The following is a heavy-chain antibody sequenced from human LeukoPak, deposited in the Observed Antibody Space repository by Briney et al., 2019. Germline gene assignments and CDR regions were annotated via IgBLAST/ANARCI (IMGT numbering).Heavy chain of an antibody. D-gene: IGHD3-22*01. Sequence: VASVKVSCKVSGYTLTELSMHWVRQAPGKGLEWMGGFDPEDGETIYAQKFQGRVTMTEDTSTDTAYTELSRLRSDDTAVYYCARDLPYYYDSSGYGNAGKVCWFDPWGQGTLVTVSS. CDR3: ARDLPYYYDSSGYGNAGKVCWFDP. CDR1: GYTLTELS. V-gene: IGHV1-24*01. J-gene: IGHJ5*02. CDR2: FDPEDGET.